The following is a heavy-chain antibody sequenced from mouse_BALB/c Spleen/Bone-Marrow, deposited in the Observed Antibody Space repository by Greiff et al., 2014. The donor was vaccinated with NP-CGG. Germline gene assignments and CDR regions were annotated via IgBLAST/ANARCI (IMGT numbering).Heavy chain of an antibody. Sequence: QLVESGGGLAKPGGSLQLSCAASGFTFSTYAMSWVRQTPEKRLEWVATISSSGSYTYYPDSVKGRFTISRDNAKNTLYLQMSSLRSEDTAMFYCSRLRMITTYFDVWGAGTTVTVSS. V-gene: IGHV5-9-3*01. J-gene: IGHJ1*01. CDR2: ISSSGSYT. CDR3: SRLRMITTYFDV. D-gene: IGHD2-4*01. CDR1: GFTFSTYA.